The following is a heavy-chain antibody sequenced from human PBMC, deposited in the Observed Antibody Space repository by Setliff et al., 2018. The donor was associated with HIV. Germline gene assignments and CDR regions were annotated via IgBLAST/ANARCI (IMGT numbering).Heavy chain of an antibody. Sequence: GGSLRLSCAASGFTFSSYWMHWVRQAPGKGLVWVSRINSDGSSTSYADSVKGRFTISRDNAKNTLYLQMNSLRAEDTAVYYCASCWGQRVPLDVWGKGTTVTVS. CDR2: INSDGSST. CDR3: ASCWGQRVPLDV. J-gene: IGHJ6*03. CDR1: GFTFSSYW. V-gene: IGHV3-74*01. D-gene: IGHD6-25*01.